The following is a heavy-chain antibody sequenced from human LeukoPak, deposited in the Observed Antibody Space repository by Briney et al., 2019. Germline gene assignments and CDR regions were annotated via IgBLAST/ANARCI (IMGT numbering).Heavy chain of an antibody. CDR1: GGSSSNYF. Sequence: SETLSLTCTVSGGSSSNYFCTWLRQSAGAGLECIGRIHTSGTTYYDPSLKSRVSMSVDTSKNEFSLRLNSVTAADTAVYYCARDPAGHGRYFDYWGQGALVTVSS. CDR3: ARDPAGHGRYFDY. CDR2: IHTSGTT. V-gene: IGHV4-4*07. D-gene: IGHD1-14*01. J-gene: IGHJ4*02.